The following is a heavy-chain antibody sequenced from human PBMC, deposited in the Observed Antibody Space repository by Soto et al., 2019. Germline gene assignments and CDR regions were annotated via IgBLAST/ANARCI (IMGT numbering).Heavy chain of an antibody. D-gene: IGHD2-2*02. CDR2: ISYDGSDK. V-gene: IGHV3-30*03. Sequence: QEQLVESGGGVVLPGRSLRLSCAASGFTFNTFGMHWVRQAPGKGLEWVAVISYDGSDKYYSDSVRGRFTISRDNSVNRVYLHMNSLRTEETDVYYCARSRIFYSSIYLCYKYYFVSWGQGTLVTVSS. J-gene: IGHJ4*02. CDR1: GFTFNTFG. CDR3: ARSRIFYSSIYLCYKYYFVS.